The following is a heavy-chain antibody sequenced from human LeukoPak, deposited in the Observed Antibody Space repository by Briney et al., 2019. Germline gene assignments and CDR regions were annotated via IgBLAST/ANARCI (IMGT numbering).Heavy chain of an antibody. CDR3: AKSPFYGDYSFDY. J-gene: IGHJ4*02. CDR1: GFTFSSYG. V-gene: IGHV3-30*18. D-gene: IGHD4-17*01. CDR2: ISYDGSNK. Sequence: GGSLRLSCAASGFTFSSYGMHWVRQAPGKGLEWVAVISYDGSNKYYADSVKGRFTISRDNSKNTLYLQMNSLRAEDTAVYYCAKSPFYGDYSFDYWGQGTLVTVSS.